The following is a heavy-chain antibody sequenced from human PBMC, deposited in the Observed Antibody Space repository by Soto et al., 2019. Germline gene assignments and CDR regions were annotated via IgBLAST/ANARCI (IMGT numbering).Heavy chain of an antibody. V-gene: IGHV4-30-2*01. Sequence: PSETLSLTCAVSGGSISSVGYSWSWIRQPPGKGQEWIGYIYHSGSTYYNPSLKSRVTISVDRSKKQLSMKLSSVTAADTAVYYCARDRDSSSSAGSFDYWGQGTLVTVSS. J-gene: IGHJ4*02. CDR3: ARDRDSSSSAGSFDY. CDR2: IYHSGST. CDR1: GGSISSVGYS. D-gene: IGHD6-13*01.